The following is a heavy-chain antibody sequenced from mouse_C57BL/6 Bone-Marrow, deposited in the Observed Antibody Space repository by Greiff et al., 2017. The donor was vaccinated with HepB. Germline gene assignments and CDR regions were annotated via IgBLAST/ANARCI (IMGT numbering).Heavy chain of an antibody. V-gene: IGHV2-6*01. CDR3: ASASGRYPFAY. CDR2: IWGVGST. Sequence: VKLMESGPGLVAPSQSLSITCTVSGFSLTCYGVDWVRQSPGKGLEWLGVIWGVGSTNYNSALKSRLSISKDNSKSQVFLKMNSLQTDDTAMYYCASASGRYPFAYWGQGTLVTVSA. J-gene: IGHJ3*01. D-gene: IGHD1-1*01. CDR1: GFSLTCYG.